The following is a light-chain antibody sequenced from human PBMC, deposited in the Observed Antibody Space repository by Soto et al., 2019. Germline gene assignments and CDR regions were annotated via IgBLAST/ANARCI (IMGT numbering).Light chain of an antibody. CDR2: LNSDGSH. V-gene: IGLV4-69*01. CDR3: QTWGTGVEV. J-gene: IGLJ3*02. Sequence: QLVLTQSPSASASLGASVKLTCTLSSGHSSYAIAWHQQQPEQGPRYLMKLNSDGSHSKGDGIPDRFSGSSSGAERYLTIARLQSEDEADYCCQTWGTGVEVFGGGTKLTVL. CDR1: SGHSSYA.